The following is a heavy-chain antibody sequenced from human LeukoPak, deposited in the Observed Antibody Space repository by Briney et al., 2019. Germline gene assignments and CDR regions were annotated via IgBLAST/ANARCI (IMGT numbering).Heavy chain of an antibody. Sequence: GGSLRLSCAASGFTFSSYSMNWVRQAPGKGLEWGSYISGSSSTIYYADSVKGRFTISRDNAKNSLYLQMNSLRAEDTAVYYCAREFEEWGQGTLVTVSS. J-gene: IGHJ4*02. CDR1: GFTFSSYS. CDR2: ISGSSSTI. CDR3: AREFEE. V-gene: IGHV3-48*04.